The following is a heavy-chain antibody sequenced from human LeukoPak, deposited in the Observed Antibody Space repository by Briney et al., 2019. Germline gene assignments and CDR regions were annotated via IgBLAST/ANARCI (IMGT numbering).Heavy chain of an antibody. CDR3: ARDGSKLGYCSSTSCYISGPDY. CDR1: GYTFTSYG. Sequence: ASVKVSCKASGYTFTSYGISWVRQAPGQGLEWMGWISAYNSNTNYAQKLQGRVTMTTDTSTSTAYMELRSLRSDDTAVYYCARDGSKLGYCSSTSCYISGPDYWGQGTLVTVSS. CDR2: ISAYNSNT. D-gene: IGHD2-2*02. V-gene: IGHV1-18*01. J-gene: IGHJ4*02.